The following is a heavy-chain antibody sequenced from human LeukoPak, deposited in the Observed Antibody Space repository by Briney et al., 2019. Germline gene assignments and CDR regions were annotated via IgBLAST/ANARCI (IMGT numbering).Heavy chain of an antibody. CDR1: GYTFTSYA. D-gene: IGHD3-3*01. V-gene: IGHV7-4-1*02. CDR3: ARDDRHIIQPYYYYYYGMDV. J-gene: IGHJ6*02. CDR2: INTNTGNP. Sequence: ASVKVSCKASGYTFTSYAMNWVRQAPGQGLEWMGWINTNTGNPTYAQGFTGRFVFSLDTSVSTAYLQISSLKAEDTAVYYCARDDRHIIQPYYYYYYGMDVWGQGTTVTVSS.